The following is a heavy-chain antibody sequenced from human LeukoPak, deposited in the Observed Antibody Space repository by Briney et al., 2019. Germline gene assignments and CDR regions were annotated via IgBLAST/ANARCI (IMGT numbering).Heavy chain of an antibody. V-gene: IGHV3-11*01. D-gene: IGHD2-2*01. CDR3: ARIPPGYCSSTSCWSLDY. CDR1: GFTFSDYY. CDR2: ISSSGSTI. J-gene: IGHJ4*02. Sequence: GGSLRLSCAASGFTFSDYYMSWIRQAPGKGLEWVSYISSSGSTIYYADSVKGRFTISRDNAKNSLYLQMNSLRAEDTAVYYCARIPPGYCSSTSCWSLDYWGQGTLVTVSS.